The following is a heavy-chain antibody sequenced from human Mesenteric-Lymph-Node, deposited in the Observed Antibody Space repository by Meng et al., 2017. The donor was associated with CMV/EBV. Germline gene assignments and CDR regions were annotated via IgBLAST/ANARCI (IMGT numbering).Heavy chain of an antibody. V-gene: IGHV3-9*01. CDR1: GFTFSSYW. J-gene: IGHJ6*02. D-gene: IGHD4-17*01. CDR3: ARYPTTGHYYHMDV. Sequence: SLKISCAASGFTFSSYWMHWVRQAPGKGLEWVSGISWNSGSIGYADSVKGRFTISRDNAKNSLYLQMNSLRAEDTAVYYCARYPTTGHYYHMDVWGQGTTVTVSS. CDR2: ISWNSGSI.